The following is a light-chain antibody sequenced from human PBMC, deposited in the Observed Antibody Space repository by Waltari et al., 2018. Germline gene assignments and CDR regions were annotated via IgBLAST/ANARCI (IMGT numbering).Light chain of an antibody. Sequence: SSELTQDPAVSVALGQTVTITCQGDSLRTYYVKWFQQKPGQAPILVIFGENNRPSGIPDRFSGSNSGRTASLTITGAQAEDEADYYCNSRKSRANPIFVFGTGTKVTVL. CDR2: GEN. V-gene: IGLV3-19*01. J-gene: IGLJ1*01. CDR1: SLRTYY. CDR3: NSRKSRANPIFV.